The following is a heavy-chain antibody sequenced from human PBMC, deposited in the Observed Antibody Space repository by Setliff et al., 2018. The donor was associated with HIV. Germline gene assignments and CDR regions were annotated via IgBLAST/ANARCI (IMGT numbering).Heavy chain of an antibody. CDR3: ARDEGRATGSWWDQSASWYLDY. CDR2: ISAAGTI. Sequence: SETLSLTCTVSGGSISSYYWSWIRQPAGKRLEFIGRISAAGTINYNPSLRSRVTLSVDTSENQFSLTVNSVTAADTAMYFSARDEGRATGSWWDQSASWYLDYWGHGILVTVSS. J-gene: IGHJ4*01. V-gene: IGHV4-4*07. CDR1: GGSISSYY. D-gene: IGHD6-13*01.